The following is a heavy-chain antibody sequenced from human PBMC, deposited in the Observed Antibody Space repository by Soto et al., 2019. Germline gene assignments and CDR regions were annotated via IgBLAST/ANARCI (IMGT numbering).Heavy chain of an antibody. CDR1: GGSISSGGYY. J-gene: IGHJ3*02. CDR3: ARDGTGGLSNAFDI. D-gene: IGHD1-1*01. CDR2: IYYSGST. Sequence: QVQLQESGPGLVKPSQTLSLTCTVSGGSISSGGYYWSWIRQHPGKGLEWIGYIYYSGSTYYNPSLKSRVTISVDTSKNQFSLKLSSVTAADTAVYYCARDGTGGLSNAFDIWGQGTMVTVSS. V-gene: IGHV4-31*03.